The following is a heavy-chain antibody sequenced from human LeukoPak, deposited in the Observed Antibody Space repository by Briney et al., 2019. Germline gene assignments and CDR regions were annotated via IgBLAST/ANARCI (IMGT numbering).Heavy chain of an antibody. D-gene: IGHD6-6*01. V-gene: IGHV1-2*06. CDR3: ARDHSSSSYYYYMDV. J-gene: IGHJ6*03. CDR2: INPDSGVT. Sequence: ASVKVSCKASGYTLTAYYMHWVRQAPGQGLEWMGRINPDSGVTNYAQRFQGRVTMTRDTSISTAYMELSRLRSDDTAVFYCARDHSSSSYYYYMDVWGKGTTVTVSS. CDR1: GYTLTAYY.